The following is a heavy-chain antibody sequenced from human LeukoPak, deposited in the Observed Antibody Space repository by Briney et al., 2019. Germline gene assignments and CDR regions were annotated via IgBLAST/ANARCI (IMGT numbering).Heavy chain of an antibody. CDR1: GFTFSSYG. CDR2: IRYDGINK. Sequence: GGSLRLSCAASGFTFSSYGMHWVRQAPGKGLEWVTFIRYDGINKYYADSVKGRFTISRDNSKNTLYLQMKSLRAEDTAVYYCAKGGGYEAQYYYYLDVWGKGTTVTISS. D-gene: IGHD5-12*01. CDR3: AKGGGYEAQYYYYLDV. J-gene: IGHJ6*03. V-gene: IGHV3-30*02.